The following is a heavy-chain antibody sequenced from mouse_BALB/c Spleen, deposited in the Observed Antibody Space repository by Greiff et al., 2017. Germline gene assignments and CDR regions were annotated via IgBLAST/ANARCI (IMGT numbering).Heavy chain of an antibody. D-gene: IGHD1-1*01. V-gene: IGHV5-6-5*01. CDR1: GFTFSSYA. J-gene: IGHJ2*01. CDR2: ISSGGST. CDR3: ARLNYYGSSLDY. Sequence: EVQVVESGGGLVKPGGSLKLSCAASGFTFSSYAMSWVRQTPEKRLEWVASISSGGSTYYPDSVKGRFTISRDNARNILYLQMSSLRSEDTAMYYCARLNYYGSSLDYWGQGTTLTVSS.